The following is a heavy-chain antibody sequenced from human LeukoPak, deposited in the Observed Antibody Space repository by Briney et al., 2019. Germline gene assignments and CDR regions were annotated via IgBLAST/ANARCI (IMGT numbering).Heavy chain of an antibody. J-gene: IGHJ6*04. CDR3: AKKLGSGSLNGVDV. Sequence: GGSLRLSCAASGFTFSSYAISWVRQAPGKELEWVSGVSGSGGSTNYADSVRGRFTISRDNSKNTLYLRMSSLRAEDTAVYYCAKKLGSGSLNGVDVWGKGTTVTVSS. CDR2: VSGSGGST. V-gene: IGHV3-23*01. D-gene: IGHD3-10*01. CDR1: GFTFSSYA.